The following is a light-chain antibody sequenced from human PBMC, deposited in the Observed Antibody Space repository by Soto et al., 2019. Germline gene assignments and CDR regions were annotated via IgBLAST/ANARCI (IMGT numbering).Light chain of an antibody. CDR2: GAS. V-gene: IGKV3-15*01. CDR1: ESVYSY. Sequence: EIVMTQSPATLSVSPGEGLNLSCRASESVYSYLAWYQQKPGQAPRLLIYGASTGATGIPARFSGSGSGTEFTLTISSLQSEDFAVYYCQKYNNWPLTFGGGTKVEI. J-gene: IGKJ4*01. CDR3: QKYNNWPLT.